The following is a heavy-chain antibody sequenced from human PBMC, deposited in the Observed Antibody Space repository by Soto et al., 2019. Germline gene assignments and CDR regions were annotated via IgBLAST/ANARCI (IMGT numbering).Heavy chain of an antibody. CDR1: GFTFSSYG. J-gene: IGHJ4*02. D-gene: IGHD6-19*01. CDR3: ARDLFTRIAVAGTGDY. CDR2: IWYDGSNK. V-gene: IGHV3-33*01. Sequence: GGSLRLSCAASGFTFSSYGMHWVRQAPGKGLEWVAVIWYDGSNKYYADSVKGRFTISRDNSKNTLYLQMNSLRAEDTAVYYCARDLFTRIAVAGTGDYWGQGTLVTVSS.